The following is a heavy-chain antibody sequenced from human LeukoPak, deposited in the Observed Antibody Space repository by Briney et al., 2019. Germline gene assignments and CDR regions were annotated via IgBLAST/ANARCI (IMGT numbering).Heavy chain of an antibody. CDR2: IKQDGSEK. CDR1: GFTFSSYW. Sequence: PGGSLRLSCAASGFTFSSYWMSWVRQAPGKGLEWVANIKQDGSEKYYVDSVKGRFTISRDNAKNSLYLQMNSLRAEDTAVYYCARDCSGGSCYSGELGYWGQGTLVTVSS. J-gene: IGHJ4*02. D-gene: IGHD2-15*01. V-gene: IGHV3-7*01. CDR3: ARDCSGGSCYSGELGY.